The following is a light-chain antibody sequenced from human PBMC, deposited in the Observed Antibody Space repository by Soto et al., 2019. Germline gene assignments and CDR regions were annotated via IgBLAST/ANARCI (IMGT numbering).Light chain of an antibody. V-gene: IGLV1-44*01. Sequence: QSALTQPPSASGTPGQRVTISCSGSSSNIGSKTVNWYQQLPGTAPKLLINTNDRRPSGVPDRFSASKSGTSASLAISGLQSEDEADYFCAAWDDSLNVLFGGGTKLTVL. CDR3: AAWDDSLNVL. J-gene: IGLJ2*01. CDR1: SSNIGSKT. CDR2: TND.